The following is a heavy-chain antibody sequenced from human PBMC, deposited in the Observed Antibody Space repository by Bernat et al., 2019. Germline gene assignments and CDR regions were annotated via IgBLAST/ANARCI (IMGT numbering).Heavy chain of an antibody. CDR2: INAGNGNT. D-gene: IGHD3-10*01. CDR1: GYTFTNYA. J-gene: IGHJ6*02. V-gene: IGHV1-3*01. Sequence: QVQLVQSGAEVKKPGASVKVSCKASGYTFTNYAMHWVRQAPGQRLEWMGWINAGNGNTKYSQKFQGRVTITRDTSASTAYMELSSLRSEDTAVYYCARARTFVNYYGSGSYNRGYYYYGMDVWGQGTTVTVSS. CDR3: ARARTFVNYYGSGSYNRGYYYYGMDV.